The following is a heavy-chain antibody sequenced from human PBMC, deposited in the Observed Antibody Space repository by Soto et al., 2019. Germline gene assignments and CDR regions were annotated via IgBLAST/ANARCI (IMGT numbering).Heavy chain of an antibody. J-gene: IGHJ6*02. Sequence: ASVKVSCKASGYTFTSYDINWVRQATGQGPEWMGWMNPNSGNTGYAQKFQGRVTMTRNTSISTAYMELSSLRSEDTAVYYCARGMRGSSSWSSGYYYGMDVWGQGTTVTVSS. CDR3: ARGMRGSSSWSSGYYYGMDV. CDR2: MNPNSGNT. D-gene: IGHD6-13*01. V-gene: IGHV1-8*01. CDR1: GYTFTSYD.